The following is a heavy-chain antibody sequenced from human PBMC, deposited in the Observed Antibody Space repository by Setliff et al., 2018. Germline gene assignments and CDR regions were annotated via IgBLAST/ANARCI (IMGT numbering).Heavy chain of an antibody. V-gene: IGHV3-30*04. Sequence: PGGSLRLSCAASGFTFSSYAMHWVRQAPGKGLEWVAVISYDGSNKYYADSVKGRFTISRDNSKNTLYLQMNSLRAEDTAVYYCARAKPHYYDSSGYYEGGMDVWGKGTTVTVSS. CDR3: ARAKPHYYDSSGYYEGGMDV. CDR1: GFTFSSYA. D-gene: IGHD3-22*01. CDR2: ISYDGSNK. J-gene: IGHJ6*03.